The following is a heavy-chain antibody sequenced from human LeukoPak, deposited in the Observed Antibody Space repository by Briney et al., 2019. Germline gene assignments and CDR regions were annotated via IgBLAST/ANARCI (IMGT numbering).Heavy chain of an antibody. CDR1: GYRFINYW. D-gene: IGHD2-15*01. Sequence: GESLKIFCKGSGYRFINYWIGWVRQIPGKGLEWMGIIFPGDSDIKYSPSFQGQVTISADNSISTAYLQWSSLKASDTAMYYCVRHGLKGCSGGRCFTSFYYYGPDVWGQGSTVTVSS. CDR2: IFPGDSDI. V-gene: IGHV5-51*01. CDR3: VRHGLKGCSGGRCFTSFYYYGPDV. J-gene: IGHJ6*02.